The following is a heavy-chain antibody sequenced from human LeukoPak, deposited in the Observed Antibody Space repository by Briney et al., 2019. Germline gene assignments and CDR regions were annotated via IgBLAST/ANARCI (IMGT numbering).Heavy chain of an antibody. CDR3: ASSEAPITPPPYGMGV. CDR1: GDSISSGGYC. J-gene: IGHJ6*02. Sequence: SETLSLTCTVSGDSISSGGYCWNWFRQHPGKGLEWIGYIYSSGGTFYNPSLKSRVTISVDTSKNQFSLKLGSVTAADTALYYCASSEAPITPPPYGMGVWGQGTKVTVSS. D-gene: IGHD5-12*01. CDR2: IYSSGGT. V-gene: IGHV4-31*03.